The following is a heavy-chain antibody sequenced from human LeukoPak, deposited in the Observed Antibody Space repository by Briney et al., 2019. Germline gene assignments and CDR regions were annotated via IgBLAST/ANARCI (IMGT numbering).Heavy chain of an antibody. CDR3: AKDLYPGYSSGWDYQAHDY. CDR2: ISGSGGST. Sequence: PGGSLRLSCAASGFTFSSYAMSWVRQAPGKGLEWVSAISGSGGSTYYADSVKGRFTISRDNSKNTLYLQMNSLRAEDTAVYYCAKDLYPGYSSGWDYQAHDYWGQGTLVTVSS. D-gene: IGHD6-19*01. J-gene: IGHJ4*02. CDR1: GFTFSSYA. V-gene: IGHV3-23*01.